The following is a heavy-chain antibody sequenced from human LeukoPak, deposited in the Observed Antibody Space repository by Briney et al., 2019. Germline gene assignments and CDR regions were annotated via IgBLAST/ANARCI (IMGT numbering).Heavy chain of an antibody. CDR3: AKAEDYGGNSGFDY. CDR2: ISWNSGFI. V-gene: IGHV3-9*01. CDR1: GFTFGDYA. J-gene: IGHJ4*02. D-gene: IGHD4-23*01. Sequence: PGRSLRLSCAASGFTFGDYAMYWVRQAPGKGLEWVSGISWNSGFIGYADSVKGRFTISRDNAKNSLYLQMNSLRPEDTALYYCAKAEDYGGNSGFDYWGQGTLVTVSS.